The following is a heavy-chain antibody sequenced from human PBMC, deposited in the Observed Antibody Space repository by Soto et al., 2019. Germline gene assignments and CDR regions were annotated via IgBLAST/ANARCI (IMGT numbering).Heavy chain of an antibody. D-gene: IGHD2-21*02. J-gene: IGHJ3*01. CDR2: IHRGSTY. Sequence: PRRSLRLPCAASGVSLNSYSINWVRQAPGRRLEWVSSIHRGSTYYADSVKGRFTTSSDNPKNSLYLQMNSLRAEDTAVYYCARDLGGCGGDCYPLWSRGTLDTVSS. V-gene: IGHV3-21*01. CDR1: GVSLNSYS. CDR3: ARDLGGCGGDCYPL.